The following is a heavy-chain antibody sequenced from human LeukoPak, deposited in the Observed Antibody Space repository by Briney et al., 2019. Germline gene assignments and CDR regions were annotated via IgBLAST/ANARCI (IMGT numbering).Heavy chain of an antibody. V-gene: IGHV4-59*01. D-gene: IGHD6-13*01. CDR1: GGSISSYY. J-gene: IGHJ3*02. Sequence: SETLSLTCTVSGGSISSYYWSWIRQPPGKGLEWIGYIYYSGSTNYNPSLKSRVTISVDTSKNQFSLKLSSVTAADTAVYYCARYPPSSSWYEAFDIWGQGTMVTVSS. CDR2: IYYSGST. CDR3: ARYPPSSSWYEAFDI.